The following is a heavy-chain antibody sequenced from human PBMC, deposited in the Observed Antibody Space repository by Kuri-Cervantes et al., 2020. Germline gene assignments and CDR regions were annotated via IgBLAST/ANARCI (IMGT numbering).Heavy chain of an antibody. CDR3: ARRNAVAGFADS. D-gene: IGHD6-19*01. CDR2: IIPIFGTA. CDR1: GGTFSSYA. V-gene: IGHV1-69*05. Sequence: SVKVSCKASGGTFSSYAISWVRQAPGQGLEWMGGIIPIFGTANYAQKFQGRVTITTDESTSTAYMELSSLRAEDTAVYYCARRNAVAGFADSWGQGTLVTVSS. J-gene: IGHJ4*02.